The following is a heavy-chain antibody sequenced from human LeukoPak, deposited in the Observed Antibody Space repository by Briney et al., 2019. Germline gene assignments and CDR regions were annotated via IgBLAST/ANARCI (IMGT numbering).Heavy chain of an antibody. V-gene: IGHV1-69*01. CDR2: IIPIFGTA. J-gene: IGHJ6*02. CDR1: GGTFSSYA. CDR3: ARERHPTDYGDSKSYYYYGMDV. D-gene: IGHD4-17*01. Sequence: ASVTVSCTASGGTFSSYAISWVRQAPGQGLEWMGGIIPIFGTANYAQKFQGRVTITADESTSTAYMELSSLRSEDTAVYYCARERHPTDYGDSKSYYYYGMDVWGQGTTVTVSS.